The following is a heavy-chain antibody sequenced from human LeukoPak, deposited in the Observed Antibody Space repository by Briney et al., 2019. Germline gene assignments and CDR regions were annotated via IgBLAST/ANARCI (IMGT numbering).Heavy chain of an antibody. CDR3: ARGNYYDFWSGYYGNADEGFDY. CDR1: GYTFTDHY. V-gene: IGHV1-46*01. Sequence: GASVKVSCKASGYTFTDHYIHWVRQAPGQGLEWMGIINPSGGSTSYAQKFQGRVTMTRDTSTSTVYMELSSLRSEDTAVYYCARGNYYDFWSGYYGNADEGFDYWGQGTLVTVSS. J-gene: IGHJ4*02. D-gene: IGHD3-3*01. CDR2: INPSGGST.